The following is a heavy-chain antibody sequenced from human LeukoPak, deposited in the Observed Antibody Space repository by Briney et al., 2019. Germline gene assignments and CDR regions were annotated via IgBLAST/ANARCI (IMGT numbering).Heavy chain of an antibody. V-gene: IGHV4-39*01. D-gene: IGHD6-13*01. CDR3: ARQPGIAGPQASY. Sequence: SETLSLTCTVSGGSISSSSYYWGWIRQPPGKGLEWIGSIYYSGSTYYNPSLESRVTISVDTSKNQFSLKLSSVTAADTAVYYCARQPGIAGPQASYWGQGTLVTVSS. CDR2: IYYSGST. CDR1: GGSISSSSYY. J-gene: IGHJ4*02.